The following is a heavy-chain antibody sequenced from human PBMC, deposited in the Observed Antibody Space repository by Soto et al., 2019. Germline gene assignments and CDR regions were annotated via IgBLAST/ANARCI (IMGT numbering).Heavy chain of an antibody. CDR2: IYYSGST. J-gene: IGHJ6*02. D-gene: IGHD3-3*01. CDR1: GGSISSGDYY. CDR3: ARGERGTIFGVDPQDIYYYGMDV. V-gene: IGHV4-30-4*01. Sequence: SETLSLTCTVSGGSISSGDYYWSWIRQPPGKGLEWIGYIYYSGSTYYNPSLKSRVTISVDTSKNQFSLKLSSVTAADTAVYYCARGERGTIFGVDPQDIYYYGMDVWGQGTTVTVSS.